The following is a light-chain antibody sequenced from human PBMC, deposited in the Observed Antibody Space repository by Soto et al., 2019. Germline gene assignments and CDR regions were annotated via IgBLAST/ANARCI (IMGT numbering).Light chain of an antibody. Sequence: DIQMAQSPSALFASIGDRVSVTCRASQPIFTSLAWYQQKPGKAPKLLIYDASVLQTGVPSRFSGFSSGTDFTLTISGLQPDDFATYFCQQYKSYSAHGLTFGGGNKVGIK. CDR2: DAS. CDR3: QQYKSYSAHGLT. J-gene: IGKJ4*01. CDR1: QPIFTS. V-gene: IGKV1-5*01.